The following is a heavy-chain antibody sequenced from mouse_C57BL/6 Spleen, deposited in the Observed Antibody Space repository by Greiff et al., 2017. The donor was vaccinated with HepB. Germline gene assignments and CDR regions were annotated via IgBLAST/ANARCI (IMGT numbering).Heavy chain of an antibody. Sequence: QVQLQQSGPELVKPGASVKLSCKASGYTFTSYDINWVKQRPGQGLEWIGWIYPRDGSTKYNEKFKGKATLTVDTSSSTAYMELHSLTSEDSAVYFCAREGHSYYGSTSYAMDYWGQGTSVTVSS. J-gene: IGHJ4*01. V-gene: IGHV1-85*01. CDR1: GYTFTSYD. D-gene: IGHD1-1*01. CDR3: AREGHSYYGSTSYAMDY. CDR2: IYPRDGST.